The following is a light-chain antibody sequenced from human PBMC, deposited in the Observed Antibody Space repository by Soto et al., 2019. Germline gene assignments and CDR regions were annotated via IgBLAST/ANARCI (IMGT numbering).Light chain of an antibody. CDR1: QSVLYSSNNKNY. J-gene: IGKJ1*01. CDR2: WAS. Sequence: DIVMTQSPDFLAVSLGERATINCKSSQSVLYSSNNKNYLVWYQQKPGQPPKLLIYWASTRESGVPDRFSGSGSGTDFTLTISSLQAEDVAVYYCQQYYSTPWKFGQGTKVEIK. V-gene: IGKV4-1*01. CDR3: QQYYSTPWK.